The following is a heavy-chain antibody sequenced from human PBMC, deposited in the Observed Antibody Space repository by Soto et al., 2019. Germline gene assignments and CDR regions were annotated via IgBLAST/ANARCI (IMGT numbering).Heavy chain of an antibody. D-gene: IGHD3-22*01. Sequence: QVQLVESGGGAVQPGRSLRLSCAASGFTFSSYAMHWVRHAPGKGLEWVAVISYDGSKKYYADSVKGRFTISRDNSKNTLYLQMNSLRDEDTAVYYCARDLPDDYYDSSGYGDYWGQGTLVTVSS. CDR2: ISYDGSKK. J-gene: IGHJ4*02. CDR3: ARDLPDDYYDSSGYGDY. V-gene: IGHV3-30-3*01. CDR1: GFTFSSYA.